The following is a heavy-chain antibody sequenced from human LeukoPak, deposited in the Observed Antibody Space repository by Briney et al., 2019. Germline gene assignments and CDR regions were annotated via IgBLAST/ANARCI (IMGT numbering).Heavy chain of an antibody. CDR1: GGTFISYA. CDR2: IIPIFGTA. J-gene: IGHJ5*02. V-gene: IGHV1-69*01. CDR3: ARSLYSSSLSNWFDP. Sequence: SVTVSCTASGGTFISYAISWVRQAPGQGLEWMGGIIPIFGTANYAQKFQGRVTITADESTSTAYMELSSLRSEDTAVYYCARSLYSSSLSNWFDPWGQGTLVTVSS. D-gene: IGHD6-13*01.